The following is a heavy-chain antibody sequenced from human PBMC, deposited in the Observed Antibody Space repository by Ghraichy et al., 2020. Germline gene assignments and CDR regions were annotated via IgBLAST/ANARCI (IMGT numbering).Heavy chain of an antibody. CDR2: ISSTSVTM. Sequence: GGSLRLSCAASGFTFSSYSMDWVRQAPGKGLEWVAYISSTSVTMYYADSVKGRFTISRDNAKKSLYLQMNSLRDEDTAVYYCARDTPTFCGGGSCYFDFWGQGTLVTVSS. D-gene: IGHD2-15*01. J-gene: IGHJ4*02. CDR3: ARDTPTFCGGGSCYFDF. CDR1: GFTFSSYS. V-gene: IGHV3-48*02.